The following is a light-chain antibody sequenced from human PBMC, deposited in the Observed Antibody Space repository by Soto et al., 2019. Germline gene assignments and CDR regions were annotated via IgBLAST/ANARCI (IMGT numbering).Light chain of an antibody. V-gene: IGLV1-40*01. Sequence: QAVVTQPPSVSGAPGQRVTISCTGSSSNIGAGYGVHWYQQLPGTAPKLLIYDKNNRPSGVPDRFSGSKSGTSASLAITGLQAEDEADYYCQSFDSRLSDSYVFGTGTKLTVL. CDR1: SSNIGAGYG. J-gene: IGLJ1*01. CDR3: QSFDSRLSDSYV. CDR2: DKN.